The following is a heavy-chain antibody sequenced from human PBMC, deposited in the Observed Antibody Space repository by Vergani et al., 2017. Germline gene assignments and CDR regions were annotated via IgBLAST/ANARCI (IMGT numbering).Heavy chain of an antibody. CDR1: GFTFSSYS. V-gene: IGHV3-21*01. D-gene: IGHD3-10*01. Sequence: EVQLVESGGGLVKPGGSLRLSCAASGFTFSSYSMNWVRQAPGTGLEWVSSISSSSSYIYYADSVKGRFTISRDNAKNSLYLQMNSLRAEDTAVYYCARDRRGHYGSGMKGYYYGMDVWGQGTTVTVSS. CDR2: ISSSSSYI. J-gene: IGHJ6*02. CDR3: ARDRRGHYGSGMKGYYYGMDV.